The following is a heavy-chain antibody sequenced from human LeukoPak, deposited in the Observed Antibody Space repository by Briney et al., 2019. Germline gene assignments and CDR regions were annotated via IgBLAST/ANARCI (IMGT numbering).Heavy chain of an antibody. Sequence: GGSLRLSCAGSGFTFSYYFMHWVRQAPGKGLEWVALISKDGNTKYYADSVKGRFTVSRDNSKNRLDLEMNSLRAEDTALYYCLRDTAAGGDDYYYFMDFWGKGTTVTVSS. CDR1: GFTFSYYF. CDR2: ISKDGNTK. J-gene: IGHJ6*03. V-gene: IGHV3-30-3*01. D-gene: IGHD6-13*01. CDR3: LRDTAAGGDDYYYFMDF.